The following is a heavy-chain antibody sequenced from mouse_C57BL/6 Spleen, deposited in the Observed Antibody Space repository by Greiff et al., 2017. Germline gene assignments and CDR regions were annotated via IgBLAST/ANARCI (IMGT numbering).Heavy chain of an antibody. CDR1: GYTFTSYW. CDR2: IHPSDSDT. CDR3: AISYYDYDGGYYSDY. Sequence: VQLQQPGAELVKPGASVKVSCKASGYTFTSYWMHWVKQRPGQGLEWIGRIHPSDSDTNYNQKFKGKATLTVDTSSSAAYMQHSILTSEDSAVYYCAISYYDYDGGYYSDYWGQGTTLTVSS. V-gene: IGHV1-74*01. J-gene: IGHJ2*01. D-gene: IGHD2-4*01.